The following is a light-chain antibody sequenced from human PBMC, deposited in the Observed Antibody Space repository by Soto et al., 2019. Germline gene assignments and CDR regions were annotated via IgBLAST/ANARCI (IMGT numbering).Light chain of an antibody. CDR2: DVN. Sequence: QSALTQPASVSGSPGQSITISCTGTNSDVGSYNRVSWYQQPPGTAPKLIIYDVNNRPSGVSYRFSGSKSGNTASLTISGLQAEDEADYYCNSYTTSETYGSGTGTKVTVL. J-gene: IGLJ1*01. V-gene: IGLV2-14*01. CDR3: NSYTTSETYG. CDR1: NSDVGSYNR.